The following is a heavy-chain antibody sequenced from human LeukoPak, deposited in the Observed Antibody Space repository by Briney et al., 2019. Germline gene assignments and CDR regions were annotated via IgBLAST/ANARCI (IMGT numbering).Heavy chain of an antibody. Sequence: GGSLRLSCAASGFTFSSYGMHWVRQAPGKGLEWAAFIRYDGSNKYYADSVKGRFTISRDNSKNTLYLQMNTLRAEDTAIYYCAKARDYYVIAEYYFDHWGQGTLVTVSS. CDR2: IRYDGSNK. J-gene: IGHJ4*02. CDR3: AKARDYYVIAEYYFDH. CDR1: GFTFSSYG. D-gene: IGHD3-10*02. V-gene: IGHV3-30*02.